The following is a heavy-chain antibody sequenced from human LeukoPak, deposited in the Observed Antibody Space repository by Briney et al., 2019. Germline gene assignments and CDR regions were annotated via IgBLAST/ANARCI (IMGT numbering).Heavy chain of an antibody. CDR1: GFTFSSYW. V-gene: IGHV3-74*01. Sequence: GGSLRLSCAASGFTFSSYWMLWVRQAPGKGLVWVSRISSDGSTTDYADSVKGRFTISRDNAKNTVYLQMNSLRAEDTAVYYCARDYYGSGDHWGQGTLVTVSS. J-gene: IGHJ4*02. CDR3: ARDYYGSGDH. D-gene: IGHD3-10*01. CDR2: ISSDGSTT.